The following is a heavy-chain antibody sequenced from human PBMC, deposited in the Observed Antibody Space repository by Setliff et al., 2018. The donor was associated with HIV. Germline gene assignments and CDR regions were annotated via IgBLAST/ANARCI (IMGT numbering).Heavy chain of an antibody. CDR3: ASEKATIPNWFDP. CDR2: IYHSGST. CDR1: GYTINSDYY. D-gene: IGHD5-12*01. J-gene: IGHJ5*02. V-gene: IGHV4-38-2*02. Sequence: PSETLSLTCTVSGYTINSDYYWAWIRQPPGRGLESPGRGLEWIGEIYHSGSTNYNPPLKSRVTISVDTSKNQFSLKLRSVTAVDTAVYYCASEKATIPNWFDPWGQGTLVTVSS.